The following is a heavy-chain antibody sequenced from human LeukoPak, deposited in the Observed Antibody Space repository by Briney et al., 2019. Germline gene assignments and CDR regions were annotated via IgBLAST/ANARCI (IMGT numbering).Heavy chain of an antibody. D-gene: IGHD3-22*01. Sequence: SETLSLTCAVYGCSFSGYYWSWIRQPPGKGLEWIGEIYHSGSTNYNPSLKSRVTISLDTSNNHLSLKLISVTAADTAAYYCARDRPPLGRYYDSSGGYAFDICGQGTIVTVSS. V-gene: IGHV4-34*01. CDR2: IYHSGST. CDR1: GCSFSGYY. CDR3: ARDRPPLGRYYDSSGGYAFDI. J-gene: IGHJ3*02.